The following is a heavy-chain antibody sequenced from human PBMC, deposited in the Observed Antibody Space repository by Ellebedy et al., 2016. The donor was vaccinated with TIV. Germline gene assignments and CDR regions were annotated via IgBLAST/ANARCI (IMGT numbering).Heavy chain of an antibody. J-gene: IGHJ6*02. CDR1: GGTFSSYA. D-gene: IGHD6-19*01. CDR3: AASHRGWPDYYYYYGMDV. Sequence: SVKVSCXASGGTFSSYAISWVRQARGQRLEWIGWIVVGSGDTNYAQKFQERVTITRDMSTSTAYMELSSLRSEDTAVYYCAASHRGWPDYYYYYGMDVWGQGTTVTVSS. CDR2: IVVGSGDT. V-gene: IGHV1-58*02.